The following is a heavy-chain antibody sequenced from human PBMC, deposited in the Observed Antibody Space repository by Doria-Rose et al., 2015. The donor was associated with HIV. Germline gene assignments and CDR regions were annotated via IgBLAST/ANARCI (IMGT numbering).Heavy chain of an antibody. CDR3: ARDAGDYNFWSGYYSRYWYFDL. Sequence: RQAPGRVLEWVAHIKPDGSEKYYVDSVKGRFTISRDNAKNSLYLQMNSLRAEDTAVYYCARDAGDYNFWSGYYSRYWYFDLWGRGTLVTVSS. CDR2: IKPDGSEK. J-gene: IGHJ2*01. V-gene: IGHV3-7*01. D-gene: IGHD3-3*01.